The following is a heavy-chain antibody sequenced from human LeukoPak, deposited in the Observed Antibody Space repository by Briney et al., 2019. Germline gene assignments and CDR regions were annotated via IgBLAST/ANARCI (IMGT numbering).Heavy chain of an antibody. J-gene: IGHJ6*02. D-gene: IGHD2-21*02. CDR3: ARVPGDWHLNPMDV. CDR2: IYTSGST. V-gene: IGHV4-61*02. Sequence: SQTLSLTCTVSGGSISSGSYYWSWIRQPAGKGLEWIGRIYTSGSTNYNPSLKSRVTISVDTSKNQFSLKLSSVTAADTAVYYCARVPGDWHLNPMDVWGQGTTVTVSS. CDR1: GGSISSGSYY.